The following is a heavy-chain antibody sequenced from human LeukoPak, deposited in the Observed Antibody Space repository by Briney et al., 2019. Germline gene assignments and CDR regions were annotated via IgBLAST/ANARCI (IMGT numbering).Heavy chain of an antibody. D-gene: IGHD5-18*01. CDR2: ISYDGSNK. CDR3: ARDRLQLWLYSY. J-gene: IGHJ4*02. Sequence: GGSLRLSCAASGFTFSSYALHWVRQAPGKGLEGVAVISYDGSNKYYADSVKGRFTTSRDNSKNTLYLQMNSLRAEDTAVYYCARDRLQLWLYSYWGQGTLVTVSS. V-gene: IGHV3-30-3*01. CDR1: GFTFSSYA.